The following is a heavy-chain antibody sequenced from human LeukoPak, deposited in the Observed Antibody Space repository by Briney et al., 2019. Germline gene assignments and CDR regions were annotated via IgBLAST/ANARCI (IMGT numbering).Heavy chain of an antibody. Sequence: ASVKVSCKLSGNTLTEFAMHWVRQAHGKGLEWMGGFDTEDGKTLYAQKFKGRVTMTVDTSTDTAYMQLSSLRSEDTAVYYCARVGYSYAPDYWGQGTLVTVSS. V-gene: IGHV1-24*01. CDR3: ARVGYSYAPDY. CDR1: GNTLTEFA. D-gene: IGHD5-18*01. CDR2: FDTEDGKT. J-gene: IGHJ4*02.